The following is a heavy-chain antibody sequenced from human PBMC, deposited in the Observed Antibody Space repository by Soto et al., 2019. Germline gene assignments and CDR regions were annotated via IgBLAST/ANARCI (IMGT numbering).Heavy chain of an antibody. Sequence: ASETLSLTCTVSGGSISSGGYYWSWIRQHPGKGLEWIGYIYYSGSTYYNPSLKSRVTISVDTSKNQFSLKLSSVTAADTAVYYCARGLGYCTNGVCYGSWFDPWGQGTLVTVSS. CDR3: ARGLGYCTNGVCYGSWFDP. CDR1: GGSISSGGYY. J-gene: IGHJ5*02. V-gene: IGHV4-31*03. D-gene: IGHD2-8*01. CDR2: IYYSGST.